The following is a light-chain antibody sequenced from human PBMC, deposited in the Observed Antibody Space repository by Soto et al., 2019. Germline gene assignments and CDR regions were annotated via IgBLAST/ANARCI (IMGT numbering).Light chain of an antibody. CDR1: SSDVGGYNY. CDR2: EVS. CDR3: SSYTSSSTLV. V-gene: IGLV2-14*01. Sequence: QSALTQPASVSGSPGQSITISCTGTSSDVGGYNYVSWYQQHPGKAPKLMIYEVSNRPSGVSNHFSGSKSGNTASLTISGLKAEDEADYYCSSYTSSSTLVFGGGTKVTVL. J-gene: IGLJ2*01.